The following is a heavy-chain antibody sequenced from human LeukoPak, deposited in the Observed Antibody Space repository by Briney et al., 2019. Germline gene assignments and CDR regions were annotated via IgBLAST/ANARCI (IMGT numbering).Heavy chain of an antibody. CDR1: GGTFSSYA. CDR3: ARGGYYGSGSYLDY. CDR2: IIPIFGTA. J-gene: IGHJ4*02. V-gene: IGHV1-69*13. Sequence: ASVKVSCKASGGTFSSYAISWVRQATGQGLEWMGGIIPIFGTANYAQKFQGRVTITADESTSTAYMELSSLRSEDTAVYYCARGGYYGSGSYLDYWGQGTLVTVSS. D-gene: IGHD3-10*01.